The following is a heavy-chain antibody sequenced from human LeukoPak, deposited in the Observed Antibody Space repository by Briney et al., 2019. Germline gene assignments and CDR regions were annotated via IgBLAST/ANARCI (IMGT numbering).Heavy chain of an antibody. CDR1: GFTFSDYY. CDR3: AQGYSSGYYPY. J-gene: IGHJ4*02. CDR2: ISSSGSTI. D-gene: IGHD3-22*01. V-gene: IGHV3-11*01. Sequence: GGSLRLSCAASGFTFSDYYMSWIRQAPGKGLEWVSYISSSGSTIYYADSVKGRFTISRDNAKNSLYLQMNSLRPEDTALYYCAQGYSSGYYPYWGQGTLVTVSS.